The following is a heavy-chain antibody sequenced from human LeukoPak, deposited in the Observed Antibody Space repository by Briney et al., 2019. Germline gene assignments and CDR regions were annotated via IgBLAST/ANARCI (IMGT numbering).Heavy chain of an antibody. J-gene: IGHJ4*02. V-gene: IGHV1-18*01. CDR1: GYTYTNYG. CDR3: ARDSTLWFGEGGRGYFDY. CDR2: ISAYNGNT. Sequence: ASVKVSCKAFGYTYTNYGISWVRQAPGQGLEWMGYISAYNGNTNYAQKLQGRVTMTTDTSTSTDYMELRSLKSYDTDVYYCARDSTLWFGEGGRGYFDYWGQGALVTVSS. D-gene: IGHD3-10*01.